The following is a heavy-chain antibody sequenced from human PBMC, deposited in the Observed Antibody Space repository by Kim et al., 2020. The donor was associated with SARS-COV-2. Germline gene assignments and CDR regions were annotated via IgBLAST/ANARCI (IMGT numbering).Heavy chain of an antibody. J-gene: IGHJ1*01. V-gene: IGHV3-23*01. CDR1: GFTLSTCA. CDR2: ISATGGII. D-gene: IGHD2-15*01. Sequence: GGSLRLSCVVSGFTLSTCAMTWVRQAPGKGLEWVSPISATGGIIYYADSVKGRFTVSRDNSKNTLDLQMNSLRAEDTALSYCASRSRAGLHVTWEY. CDR3: ASRSRAGLHVTWEY.